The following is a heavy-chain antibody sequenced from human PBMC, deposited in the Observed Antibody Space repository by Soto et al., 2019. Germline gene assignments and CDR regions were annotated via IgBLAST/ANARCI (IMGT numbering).Heavy chain of an antibody. CDR2: IYPGDSDT. V-gene: IGHV5-51*01. J-gene: IGHJ6*02. Sequence: PGESLKISCKGSGYSFTSYWIGWVRQMPGKGLEWMGIIYPGDSDTRYSPSFQGQVTISADKSISTAYLQWSSLKASDTAMYYGGDGGGKAESFSTTYVREFGGQGTRATFSS. CDR3: GDGGGKAESFSTTYVREF. CDR1: GYSFTSYW. D-gene: IGHD6-13*01.